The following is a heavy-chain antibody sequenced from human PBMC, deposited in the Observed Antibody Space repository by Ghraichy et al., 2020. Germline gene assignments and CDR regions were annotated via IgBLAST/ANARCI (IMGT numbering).Heavy chain of an antibody. Sequence: SETLSLTCTVSGASIIDYYCTWIRQPPGKGLEWIGYIYYSGITNYNPSLKSRVTISVDTSKNQFSLKLSSVTAADTGVYYCARGKDGYSYWGQGSLITVS. J-gene: IGHJ4*02. D-gene: IGHD5-24*01. CDR1: GASIIDYY. V-gene: IGHV4-59*01. CDR3: ARGKDGYSY. CDR2: IYYSGIT.